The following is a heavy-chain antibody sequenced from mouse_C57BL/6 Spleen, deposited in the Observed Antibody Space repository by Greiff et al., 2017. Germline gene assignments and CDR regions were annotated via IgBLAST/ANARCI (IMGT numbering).Heavy chain of an antibody. V-gene: IGHV1-82*01. CDR2: IYPGDGDT. CDR1: GYAFSGSW. CDR3: ARSELGPYLDY. Sequence: QVQLKESGPELVKPGASVKISCKASGYAFSGSWMNWVKQRPGKGLEWIGRIYPGDGDTNYNGKFKGKATLTADKSSSTAYMQLSSLTSEDSAVYFCARSELGPYLDYWGQGTTLTVSS. J-gene: IGHJ2*01. D-gene: IGHD4-1*01.